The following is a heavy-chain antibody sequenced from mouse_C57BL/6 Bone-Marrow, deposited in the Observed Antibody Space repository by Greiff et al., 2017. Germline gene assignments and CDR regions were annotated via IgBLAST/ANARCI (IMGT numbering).Heavy chain of an antibody. CDR1: GYTFTSYW. CDR2: INPSSGYT. CDR3: ARSYYYGSSHDYYAMDY. J-gene: IGHJ4*01. Sequence: VQLQQSEAELAKPGASVKLSCKASGYTFTSYWMHWVKQRPGQGLEWIGYINPSSGYTKYNQKFKDKATLTADKSSSTAYMQLSSLTYEDSAVYYCARSYYYGSSHDYYAMDYWGQGTSVTVSS. V-gene: IGHV1-7*01. D-gene: IGHD1-1*01.